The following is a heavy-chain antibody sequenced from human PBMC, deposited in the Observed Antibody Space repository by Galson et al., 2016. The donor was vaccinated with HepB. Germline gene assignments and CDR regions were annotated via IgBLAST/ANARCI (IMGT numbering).Heavy chain of an antibody. CDR2: IYSGGAT. Sequence: SLRLSCAVSGFTVSNNYMSWVRQAPGKGLEWVSVIYSGGATKYADSVKGRFTISRDDSKNTLYLQMDNLRAEDTALYYCASAPSRGVWGQGTTVTVSS. CDR1: GFTVSNNY. V-gene: IGHV3-66*01. D-gene: IGHD3-10*01. J-gene: IGHJ6*02. CDR3: ASAPSRGV.